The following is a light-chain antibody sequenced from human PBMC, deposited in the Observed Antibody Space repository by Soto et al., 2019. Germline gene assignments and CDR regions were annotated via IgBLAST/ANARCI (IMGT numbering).Light chain of an antibody. CDR1: QSVSSN. J-gene: IGKJ4*01. CDR3: QQYNNWPGT. Sequence: EIVMTQSPATLSVSPGERATLSCRASQSVSSNFAWYQQKPGHAPRLLLYGASTRATGIPARFSGSGSGTEFTLTISSLQSEDFAVYYCQQYNNWPGTFGGGTKVEIK. CDR2: GAS. V-gene: IGKV3-15*01.